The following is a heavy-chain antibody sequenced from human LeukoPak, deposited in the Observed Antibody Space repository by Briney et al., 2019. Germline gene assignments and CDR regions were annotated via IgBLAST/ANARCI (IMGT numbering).Heavy chain of an antibody. CDR2: MNPNSGNT. V-gene: IGHV1-8*03. CDR1: GYTFTSYD. J-gene: IGHJ4*02. Sequence: ASVTVSCKASGYTFTSYDINWVRQATGQGLEWMGWMNPNSGNTGYAQKFQGRVTITRNTSISTAYMELSSLRSEDTAVYYCARVVESGWFVYFDYWGQGTLVTVSS. CDR3: ARVVESGWFVYFDY. D-gene: IGHD6-19*01.